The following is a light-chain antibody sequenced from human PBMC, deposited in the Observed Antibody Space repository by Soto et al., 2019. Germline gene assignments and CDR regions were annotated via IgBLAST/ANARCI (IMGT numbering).Light chain of an antibody. CDR2: DVS. V-gene: IGLV2-14*01. CDR1: SSDVGGYNY. CDR3: SSYTSSSTPNN. Sequence: QSALTQPASVSGSPGQSITISCTGTSSDVGGYNYVSWYQQHPGKAPKLMIYDVSNRPSGVSNRFSGSKSSNTASLTISGLQAEDEADYYCSSYTSSSTPNNFGTGTKVTVL. J-gene: IGLJ1*01.